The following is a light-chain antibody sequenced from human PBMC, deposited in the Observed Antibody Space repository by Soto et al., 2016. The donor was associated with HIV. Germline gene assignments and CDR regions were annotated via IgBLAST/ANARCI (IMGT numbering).Light chain of an antibody. CDR1: NIGSKT. Sequence: SYELTQPPSVAVAPGKTVRITCGGDNIGSKTVHWYQQRPGQAPVLVVYDDSNRPSGIPGRFSGSNSGNTATLTISRVEAGDEADYYCQVWDSSSDHLVVFGGGTKLTVL. V-gene: IGLV3-21*03. J-gene: IGLJ2*01. CDR2: DDS. CDR3: QVWDSSSDHLVV.